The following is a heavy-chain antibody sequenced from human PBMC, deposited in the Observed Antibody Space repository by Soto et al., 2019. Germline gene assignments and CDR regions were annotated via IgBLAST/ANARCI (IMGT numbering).Heavy chain of an antibody. Sequence: PSETLSVTCTVSGGSIGSDFWSWSRQPPWKGLEWIGYISISGNTDYSPSLKSRATISADTSRNQFSLKLRSVNTADTAVYFCARGREDFHAGSGPRWMWLALWGQGTLVSVSS. D-gene: IGHD3-3*01. V-gene: IGHV4-59*01. CDR2: ISISGNT. CDR3: ARGREDFHAGSGPRWMWLAL. CDR1: GGSIGSDF. J-gene: IGHJ5*02.